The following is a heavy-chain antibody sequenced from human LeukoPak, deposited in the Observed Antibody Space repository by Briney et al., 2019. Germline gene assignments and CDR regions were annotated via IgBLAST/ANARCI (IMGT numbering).Heavy chain of an antibody. CDR3: AKRGAEVGATVAPGDY. V-gene: IGHV3-53*01. CDR1: GFTVSSNY. J-gene: IGHJ4*02. D-gene: IGHD1-26*01. Sequence: GGSLRLSCAASGFTVSSNYMSWVRQAPGKGLEWVSVIYSGGSTYYADYVKGRFTISRDNSKNTLYLQMNSLRAEDTAVYYCAKRGAEVGATVAPGDYWGQGTLVTVSS. CDR2: IYSGGST.